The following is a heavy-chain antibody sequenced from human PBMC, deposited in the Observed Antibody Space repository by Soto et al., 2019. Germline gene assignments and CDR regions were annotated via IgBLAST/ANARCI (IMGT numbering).Heavy chain of an antibody. J-gene: IGHJ4*02. CDR3: ASGIQLWLRRINNGYSG. V-gene: IGHV1-69*01. D-gene: IGHD5-18*01. CDR1: WYAFTNYG. Sequence: SMKVSRKASWYAFTNYGIHLVRPAPGQRLEWMGGIIPMFGTANYAQRFQDRVTITADESTNTVYMELSSLRSEDTAVYFCASGIQLWLRRINNGYSGWGQGTLVTVSS. CDR2: IIPMFGTA.